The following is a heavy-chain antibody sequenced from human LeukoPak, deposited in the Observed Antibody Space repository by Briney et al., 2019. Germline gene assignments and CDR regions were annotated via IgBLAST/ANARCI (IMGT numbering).Heavy chain of an antibody. CDR3: XYSXSWFRGHAFDI. D-gene: IGHD6-13*01. J-gene: IGHJ3*02. CDR2: ISGSGGST. Sequence: GGSLRLSCAASGFTFSSYAMSWVRQAPGKGLEWVSAISGSGGSTYYADSVKGRFTISRDNSKNTLYLQMNSLRAEDRAVYYCXYSXSWFRGHAFDIWGQGTMVTVSS. V-gene: IGHV3-23*01. CDR1: GFTFSSYA.